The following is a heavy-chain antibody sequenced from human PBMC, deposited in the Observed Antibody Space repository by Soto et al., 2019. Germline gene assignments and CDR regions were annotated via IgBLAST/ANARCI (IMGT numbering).Heavy chain of an antibody. CDR2: IDPSDSYT. J-gene: IGHJ6*02. CDR3: ARHVIPYCSGSYYKGRCYFCAMDV. Sequence: GESLKISCKGSGYSFTSYWISWVRQMPGKGLEGMGRIDPSDSYTNYSPSFQGHVTISADKSISTAYLQWSSLKASDTAMYYCARHVIPYCSGSYYKGRCYFCAMDVWGQGTLVTVS. CDR1: GYSFTSYW. V-gene: IGHV5-10-1*01. D-gene: IGHD3-10*01.